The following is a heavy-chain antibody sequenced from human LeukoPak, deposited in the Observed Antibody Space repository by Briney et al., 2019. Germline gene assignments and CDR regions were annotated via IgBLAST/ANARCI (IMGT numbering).Heavy chain of an antibody. Sequence: GGSLRLSCAASGLSFSSFAMSWVRQGPARGLEWVSSIRGNDETFYADSVKGRFTLYSDSSRNTVYFQLNNLRVEDTAIYYCAKASWVSSTDAVRWGQGTLVTVSS. CDR1: GLSFSSFA. J-gene: IGHJ4*02. D-gene: IGHD3-16*01. V-gene: IGHV3-23*01. CDR3: AKASWVSSTDAVR. CDR2: IRGNDET.